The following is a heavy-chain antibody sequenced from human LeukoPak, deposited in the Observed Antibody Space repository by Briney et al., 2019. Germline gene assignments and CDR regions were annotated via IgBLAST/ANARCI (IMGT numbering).Heavy chain of an antibody. CDR2: IYYSGST. CDR1: GGSIRSHY. CDR3: ARQGSDYYDSSGYYYGNWFDP. J-gene: IGHJ5*02. Sequence: SETLSLTCTVSGGSIRSHYWSWVRQPPGKGLEWIGYIYYSGSTNYNPSLKSRVTISVDTSKNQFSLKLSSVTAADTAVYYCARQGSDYYDSSGYYYGNWFDPWGQGTLVTVSS. V-gene: IGHV4-59*08. D-gene: IGHD3-22*01.